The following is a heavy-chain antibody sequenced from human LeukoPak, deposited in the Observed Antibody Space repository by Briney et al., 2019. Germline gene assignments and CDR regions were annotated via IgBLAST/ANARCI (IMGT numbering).Heavy chain of an antibody. V-gene: IGHV3-23*01. CDR2: IGGSGGST. J-gene: IGHJ4*02. CDR3: AKGNGDYVRWYYFDY. CDR1: GFTFSSYA. D-gene: IGHD4-17*01. Sequence: GGSLRLSCAASGFTFSSYAMSWVRQAPGKGLEWVSAIGGSGGSTYYADSVKGRFTISRDNSKNTLYLQMNSLRAEDTAVYYCAKGNGDYVRWYYFDYWGQGTLVTVSS.